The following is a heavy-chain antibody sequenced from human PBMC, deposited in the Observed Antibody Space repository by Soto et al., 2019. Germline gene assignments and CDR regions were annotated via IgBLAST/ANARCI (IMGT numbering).Heavy chain of an antibody. V-gene: IGHV3-30*04. D-gene: IGHD6-19*01. Sequence: GGSLRLSCAASGFTFSSYAMHWVRQAPGKGLEWVAVISYDGSNKYYADTVKGRFTIYRDNSKNTLYLQMNSLRAEDTAVYYCAREQWLVSKGFDYWGHGTLVTVSS. J-gene: IGHJ4*01. CDR2: ISYDGSNK. CDR1: GFTFSSYA. CDR3: AREQWLVSKGFDY.